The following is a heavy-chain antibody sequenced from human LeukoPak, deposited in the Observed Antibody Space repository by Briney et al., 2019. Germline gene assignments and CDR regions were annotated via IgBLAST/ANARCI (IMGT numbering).Heavy chain of an antibody. D-gene: IGHD2-2*01. Sequence: SETLSLTCTVSGDSISSYYWSWIRQPPGKGLEWIGYIYYSGSTNYNPSLKSRVTISVDTSKNQFSLKLSSVTAADTAVYYCARFTNGFDYWGQGTLVTVSS. CDR3: ARFTNGFDY. CDR1: GDSISSYY. V-gene: IGHV4-59*12. J-gene: IGHJ4*02. CDR2: IYYSGST.